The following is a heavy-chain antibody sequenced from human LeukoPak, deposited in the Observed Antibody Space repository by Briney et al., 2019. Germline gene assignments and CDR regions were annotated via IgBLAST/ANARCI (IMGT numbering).Heavy chain of an antibody. V-gene: IGHV3-23*01. CDR1: GFSFGSYP. J-gene: IGHJ3*01. D-gene: IGHD1-26*01. Sequence: PGGSLRLSCVVSGFSFGSYPMSWVRQAPGKGLEWVSVISETGGVTHYADSMKGRFTISRDNIKNTLNLQMNSLRAEDTAIYYCARAQLGAVLHAFDLWGQGTMVTVSS. CDR2: ISETGGVT. CDR3: ARAQLGAVLHAFDL.